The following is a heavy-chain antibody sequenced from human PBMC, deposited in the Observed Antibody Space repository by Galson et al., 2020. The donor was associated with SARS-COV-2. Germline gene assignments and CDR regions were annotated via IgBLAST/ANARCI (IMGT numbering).Heavy chain of an antibody. V-gene: IGHV4-59*08. D-gene: IGHD2-2*02. J-gene: IGHJ5*02. CDR3: ARHLDCSSTSCYRGWFDP. Sequence: SETLSLTCTVSGGSISSYYWSWIRQPPGKGLEWIGYIYYSGSTNYNPSLKSRVTISVDTSKNQFSLKLSSVTAADTAVYYCARHLDCSSTSCYRGWFDPWGQGTLVTVSS. CDR2: IYYSGST. CDR1: GGSISSYY.